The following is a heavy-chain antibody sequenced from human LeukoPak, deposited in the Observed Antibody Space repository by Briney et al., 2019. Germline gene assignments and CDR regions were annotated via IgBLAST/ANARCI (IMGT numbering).Heavy chain of an antibody. CDR3: AKGSWLHFERSPVDC. V-gene: IGHV3-9*01. CDR2: ISWNSGSI. Sequence: SGGSLRLSCAASGFTFDDYAMHWVRQAPGKGLEWVSGISWNSGSIGYADSVKGRFTISRDNAKNSLYLQMNSLRAEDTALYYCAKGSWLHFERSPVDCWGQGTLVTVSS. D-gene: IGHD5-24*01. CDR1: GFTFDDYA. J-gene: IGHJ4*02.